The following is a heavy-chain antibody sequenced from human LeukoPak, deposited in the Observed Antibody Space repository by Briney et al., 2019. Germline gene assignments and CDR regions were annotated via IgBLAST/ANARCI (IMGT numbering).Heavy chain of an antibody. CDR1: GGSVSSGSYY. CDR2: IYYSGST. CDR3: AREEYYGSGSYYGGFDP. D-gene: IGHD3-10*01. Sequence: SETLSLTCTVSGGSVSSGSYYWSWIRQPPGKGPEWIGYIYYSGSTNYNPSLKSRVTISVDMSKNQFSLKLSSVTAADTAVYYCAREEYYGSGSYYGGFDPWSQGTLVTVSS. J-gene: IGHJ5*02. V-gene: IGHV4-61*01.